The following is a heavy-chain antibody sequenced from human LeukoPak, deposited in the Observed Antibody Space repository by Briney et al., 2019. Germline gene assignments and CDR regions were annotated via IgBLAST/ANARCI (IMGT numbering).Heavy chain of an antibody. CDR2: ISGSGGST. CDR1: GFTFSSYA. J-gene: IGHJ6*03. D-gene: IGHD6-13*01. V-gene: IGHV3-23*01. Sequence: GGSLRLSCAASGFTFSSYAMSWVRQAPGKGLEWVSAISGSGGSTYYEDSVKGRFTISRDNSKNTLYLQMNSLRAEDTAVYYCAKDPAKYSSSWFNYYYYMDVWGKGTTVTVSS. CDR3: AKDPAKYSSSWFNYYYYMDV.